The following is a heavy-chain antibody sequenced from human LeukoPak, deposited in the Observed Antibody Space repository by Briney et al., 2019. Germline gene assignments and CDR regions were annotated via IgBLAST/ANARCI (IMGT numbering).Heavy chain of an antibody. CDR2: ISGSGGDT. D-gene: IGHD3-16*01. CDR3: ARELGPFTGFDY. V-gene: IGHV3-23*01. CDR1: GFTFNNYA. Sequence: GGSLRLSCAASGFTFNNYALSWVRQAPGKGLEWVSGISGSGGDTYYADSVKGRFTISRDNSKNTLDLQMNSLRADDTAVYYCARELGPFTGFDYWGQGALVTVSS. J-gene: IGHJ4*02.